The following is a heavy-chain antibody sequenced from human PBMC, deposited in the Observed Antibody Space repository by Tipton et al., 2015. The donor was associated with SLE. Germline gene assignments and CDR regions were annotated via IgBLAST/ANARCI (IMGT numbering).Heavy chain of an antibody. CDR2: IYYSGST. V-gene: IGHV4-39*07. CDR1: GGSIRSSSYY. Sequence: LRLSCTVPGGSIRSSSYYWGWIRQPPGKGLGWIGTIYYSGSTYYNSSLRSRVTISVDTSENQFSLKLSSVTAADTAVYYCARQVAGTGYFDYWGQGTLVTVSS. J-gene: IGHJ4*02. D-gene: IGHD6-19*01. CDR3: ARQVAGTGYFDY.